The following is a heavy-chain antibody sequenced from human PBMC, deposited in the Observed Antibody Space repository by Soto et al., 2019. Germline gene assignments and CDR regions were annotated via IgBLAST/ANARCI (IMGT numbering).Heavy chain of an antibody. J-gene: IGHJ4*02. V-gene: IGHV3-23*01. CDR1: GFTFSSYA. D-gene: IGHD2-21*02. Sequence: EVQLLESGGGLVQPGGSLRLSCAASGFTFSSYAMSWVRQAPGKGLEWVSAISGSGGSTYYADSVKGRFTISRDNSKNTLYLQMNSLRAEDTAVYYCAKRRDPYCGGDCYSEDYFDYWGQGTLVTVSS. CDR2: ISGSGGST. CDR3: AKRRDPYCGGDCYSEDYFDY.